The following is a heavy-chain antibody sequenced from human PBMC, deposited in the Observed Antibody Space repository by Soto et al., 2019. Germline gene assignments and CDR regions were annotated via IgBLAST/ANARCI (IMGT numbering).Heavy chain of an antibody. V-gene: IGHV3-30*18. CDR1: GFTVSSYG. CDR3: QKTWGGSTSTMDV. D-gene: IGHD2-2*01. CDR2: ISYDGSNK. J-gene: IGHJ6*02. Sequence: XESLRLSCAACGFTVSSYGMHWVRQAPGKGLEWVAVISYDGSNKYYADSVKGRFTISRDNSKNTLYLQMNSLRAEDTAVYYCQKTWGGSTSTMDVWGQRTTVTVSS.